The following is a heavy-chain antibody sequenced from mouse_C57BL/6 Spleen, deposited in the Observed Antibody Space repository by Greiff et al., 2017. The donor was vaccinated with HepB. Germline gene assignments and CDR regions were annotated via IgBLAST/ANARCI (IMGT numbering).Heavy chain of an antibody. D-gene: IGHD1-1*01. J-gene: IGHJ4*01. CDR1: GFSLTSYG. V-gene: IGHV2-2*01. CDR3: ARNSNYGSSLYAMDY. Sequence: VQGVESGPGLVQPSQSLSITCTVSGFSLTSYGVHWVRQSPGKGLEWLGVIWSGGSTDYNAAFISRLSISKDNSKSQVFFKMNSLQADDTAIYYCARNSNYGSSLYAMDYWGQGTSVTVSS. CDR2: IWSGGST.